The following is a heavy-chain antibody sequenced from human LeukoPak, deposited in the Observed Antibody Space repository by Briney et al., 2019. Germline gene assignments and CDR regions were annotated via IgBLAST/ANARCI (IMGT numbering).Heavy chain of an antibody. D-gene: IGHD6-19*01. CDR1: GGSISSYY. CDR3: ARGKVSGWYPYYFDY. J-gene: IGHJ4*02. CDR2: IYYSGST. Sequence: SETLSLTCTVSGGSISSYYWSWIRQPPGKGLEWIGYIYYSGSTNYNPSLKSRVTISVDTSKNQFSLKLSSVTAADTAVYYCARGKVSGWYPYYFDYWGQGTLVTVSS. V-gene: IGHV4-59*08.